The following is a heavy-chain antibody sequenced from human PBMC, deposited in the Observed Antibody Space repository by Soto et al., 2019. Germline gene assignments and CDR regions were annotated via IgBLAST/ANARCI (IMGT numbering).Heavy chain of an antibody. CDR1: GSTFSSYW. V-gene: IGHV3-7*01. D-gene: IGHD1-20*01. CDR3: ARDGRRYPQGLDYYCVAV. J-gene: IGHJ6*03. Sequence: EVQLVESGGGLVQPGGSLRLSCAAAGSTFSSYWMSWVRQAPGKGLEWVANIKQDGNEKYYVDAVKGRFTISRDNAKNSLYVQMNSLRVEDTAVYYCARDGRRYPQGLDYYCVAVWGKGTTVTVSS. CDR2: IKQDGNEK.